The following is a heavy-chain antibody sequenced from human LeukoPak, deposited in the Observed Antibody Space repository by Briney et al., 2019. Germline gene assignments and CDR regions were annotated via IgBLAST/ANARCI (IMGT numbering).Heavy chain of an antibody. Sequence: GGSLRLSCAASGFTFSDHYMDWVRQAPGKGLEWVGRTRNKPNSYTTVYAASVKGRFTVSRGDSRNSLYLQMNSLKTEDTAVYYCALDLSGTYYGMDVWGQGTTVTVSS. J-gene: IGHJ6*02. CDR3: ALDLSGTYYGMDV. CDR2: TRNKPNSYTT. D-gene: IGHD3/OR15-3a*01. V-gene: IGHV3-72*01. CDR1: GFTFSDHY.